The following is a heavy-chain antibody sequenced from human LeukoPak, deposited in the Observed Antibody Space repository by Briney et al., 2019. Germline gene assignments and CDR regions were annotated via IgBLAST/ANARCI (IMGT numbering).Heavy chain of an antibody. J-gene: IGHJ4*02. CDR3: ARDQSAVAGRLDCFDH. V-gene: IGHV3-23*01. D-gene: IGHD6-19*01. CDR2: IRGSGDGK. CDR1: GFTFNNYA. Sequence: GGSLRLSCAASGFTFNNYAMVWVRQGPGKGLEWVSAIRGSGDGKYYADSVKGRFTISRNNARNTLYLQMNSLRAEDTAVYYCARDQSAVAGRLDCFDHWGQGTLVTVSS.